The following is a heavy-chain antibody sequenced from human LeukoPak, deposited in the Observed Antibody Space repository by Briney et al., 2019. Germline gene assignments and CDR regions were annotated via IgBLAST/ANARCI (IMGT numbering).Heavy chain of an antibody. Sequence: PGGSLRLSCAASGFTFSSYSMHWVRQAPGKGLEWVAVIWYDGSNKYYADSVKGRFTISRDNSKNTLYLQMNSLRAEDTAVYYCARGKVRGVTNDAFDIWGQGTMVTVSS. CDR2: IWYDGSNK. D-gene: IGHD3-10*01. J-gene: IGHJ3*02. CDR1: GFTFSSYS. V-gene: IGHV3-33*08. CDR3: ARGKVRGVTNDAFDI.